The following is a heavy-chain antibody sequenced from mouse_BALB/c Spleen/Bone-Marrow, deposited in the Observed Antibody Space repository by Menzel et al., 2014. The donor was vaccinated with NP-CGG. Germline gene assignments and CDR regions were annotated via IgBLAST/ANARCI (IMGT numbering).Heavy chain of an antibody. CDR2: INPSNGGT. V-gene: IGHV1S81*02. D-gene: IGHD1-1*01. J-gene: IGHJ1*01. CDR1: GYTFSSYY. CDR3: TRSNYGYWYFDA. Sequence: SGAELVKPGASVKLSCKASGYTFSSYYMYWVKQRPGQGLEWIGEINPSNGGTKFNEKFKSKATLTVDKSSSTAYMQLSSLTSEDSAVYYCTRSNYGYWYFDAWGAGTTVTVSS.